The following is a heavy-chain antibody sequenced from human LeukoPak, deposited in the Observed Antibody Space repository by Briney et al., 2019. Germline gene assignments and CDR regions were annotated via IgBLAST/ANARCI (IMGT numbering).Heavy chain of an antibody. Sequence: SETLSLTCAVSGYSISSDYYWGWIRQPPGKGLEWIGSFYHSGSTYYSPSLKSRVTILVDTSKNQFSLKLSSVTAADTALYYCARQGLYDSSGYYKRDAFDIWGQGTMVTVSS. V-gene: IGHV4-38-2*01. CDR3: ARQGLYDSSGYYKRDAFDI. CDR2: FYHSGST. J-gene: IGHJ3*02. D-gene: IGHD3-22*01. CDR1: GYSISSDYY.